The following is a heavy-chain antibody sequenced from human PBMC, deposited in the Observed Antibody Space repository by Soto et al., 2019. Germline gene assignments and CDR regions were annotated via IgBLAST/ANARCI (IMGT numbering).Heavy chain of an antibody. V-gene: IGHV1-69*13. J-gene: IGHJ4*02. CDR1: GGTFSSYA. Sequence: ASVKVSCKVSGGTFSSYAISWVRQAPGQGLEWMGGIIPIFGTANYAQKFQGRVTITADESTSTAYMELSSLRSEDTAVYYCARLYDSSGYYFDYWGQGTLVTVSS. CDR3: ARLYDSSGYYFDY. D-gene: IGHD3-22*01. CDR2: IIPIFGTA.